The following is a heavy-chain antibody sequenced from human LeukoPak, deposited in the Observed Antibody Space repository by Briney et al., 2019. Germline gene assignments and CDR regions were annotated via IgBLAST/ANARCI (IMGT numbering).Heavy chain of an antibody. V-gene: IGHV3-23*01. CDR3: ANLRGVKTTEAFDI. D-gene: IGHD2-8*02. CDR1: GFTFNSYA. J-gene: IGHJ3*02. Sequence: GGSLRLSCAASGFTFNSYAMSWLRQAPGKGLEWVSAISGSGGNTYYADSVKGRFTISRDNFKNTLYLQMNRLTAEDTAAYDCANLRGVKTTEAFDIWGQGTMVTVSS. CDR2: ISGSGGNT.